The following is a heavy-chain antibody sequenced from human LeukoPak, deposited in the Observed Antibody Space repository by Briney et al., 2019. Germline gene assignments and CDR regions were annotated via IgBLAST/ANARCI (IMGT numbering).Heavy chain of an antibody. D-gene: IGHD5-18*01. Sequence: GGSLRLSCAASGSTVSSNYISRVRQAPGKGLEWVSVIYSGGRTYHADSVKGRFTISRDNSKNTLYLQMNGLRAEDTAMYYCARGYTYGKFDYWGQGTLVTVSS. CDR2: IYSGGRT. V-gene: IGHV3-53*01. CDR1: GSTVSSNY. CDR3: ARGYTYGKFDY. J-gene: IGHJ4*02.